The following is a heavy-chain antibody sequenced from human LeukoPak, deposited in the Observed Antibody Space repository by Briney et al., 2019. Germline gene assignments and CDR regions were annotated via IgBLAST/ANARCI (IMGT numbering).Heavy chain of an antibody. CDR2: TDGSGGSA. CDR1: GFTFSSYA. D-gene: IGHD1-14*01. J-gene: IGHJ4*02. Sequence: GGSLRLSCAGSGFTFSSYAMSWVRQAPGKGLEWVSATDGSGGSAYYADSVRGRFTTSRDNSKNTLCLQMNSLRVEDTAVYYCAKDRPHPSAEPTNFDYWGQGTLVTVSS. V-gene: IGHV3-23*01. CDR3: AKDRPHPSAEPTNFDY.